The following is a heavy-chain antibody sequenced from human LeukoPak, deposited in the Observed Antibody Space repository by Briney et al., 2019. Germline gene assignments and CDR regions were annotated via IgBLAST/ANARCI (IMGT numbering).Heavy chain of an antibody. J-gene: IGHJ4*02. CDR2: IKKDGSEK. Sequence: GRSLRLSCTASGFIFSGSWMAWIRQAPGKGLEWVAIIKKDGSEKYYVDSMKGRFTISRDNAKNSLFLQMNSLRAEDTAIYYCTTDTWYSAGHWGQGTLVTVSS. V-gene: IGHV3-7*03. CDR3: TTDTWYSAGH. D-gene: IGHD2-15*01. CDR1: GFIFSGSW.